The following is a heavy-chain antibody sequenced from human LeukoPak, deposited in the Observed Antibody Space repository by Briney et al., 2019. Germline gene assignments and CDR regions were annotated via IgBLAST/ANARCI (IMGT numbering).Heavy chain of an antibody. CDR1: GGTFSSYA. CDR2: IIPIFGTA. J-gene: IGHJ4*02. D-gene: IGHD2-21*02. Sequence: SVKVSCKASGGTFSSYAISWVRQAPGQGLEWMGEIIPIFGTANYAQKFQGRVTITTDESTSTAYMELSSLRAEDTAVYYCARDLPYRGSYCGGDCPFDYWGQGTLVTVSS. CDR3: ARDLPYRGSYCGGDCPFDY. V-gene: IGHV1-69*05.